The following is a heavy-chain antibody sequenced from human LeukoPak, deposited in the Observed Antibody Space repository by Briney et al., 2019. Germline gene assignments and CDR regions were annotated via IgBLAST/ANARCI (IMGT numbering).Heavy chain of an antibody. D-gene: IGHD6-13*01. Sequence: PSETLSLTCTVSGGSISSYYWSWIRQPAGKGLEWIGRIYTSGSTNYKPSLKSRVTMSVDTSKNQFSLKLSSVTAADTAVYYCARDTGIGHSGTYYYYYYMDVWGEGTTVTISS. CDR3: ARDTGIGHSGTYYYYYYMDV. V-gene: IGHV4-4*07. CDR2: IYTSGST. CDR1: GGSISSYY. J-gene: IGHJ6*03.